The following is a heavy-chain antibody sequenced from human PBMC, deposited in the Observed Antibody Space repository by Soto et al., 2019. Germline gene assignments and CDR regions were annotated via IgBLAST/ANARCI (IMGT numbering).Heavy chain of an antibody. Sequence: TLSLTCTVSGGSVSSGSYYWSWIRHHPGKGLEWIGYIYYSGSTYYNPSLKSRVTISVDTSKNQFSLKLSYVTAADTAVYYCASYYYDTEYYFDYWGKGTLVTVSS. J-gene: IGHJ4*02. CDR1: GGSVSSGSYY. V-gene: IGHV4-31*03. CDR2: IYYSGST. D-gene: IGHD3-22*01. CDR3: ASYYYDTEYYFDY.